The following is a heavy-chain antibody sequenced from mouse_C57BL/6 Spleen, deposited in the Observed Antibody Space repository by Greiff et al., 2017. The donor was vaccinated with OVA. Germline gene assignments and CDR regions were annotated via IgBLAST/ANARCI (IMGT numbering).Heavy chain of an antibody. CDR2: IRNKANGYTT. CDR3: ARRAGTSMDY. D-gene: IGHD4-1*01. J-gene: IGHJ4*01. V-gene: IGHV7-3*01. CDR1: GFTFTDYY. Sequence: EVMLVESGGGLVQPGGSLSLSCAASGFTFTDYYMSWVRQPPGKALEWLGFIRNKANGYTTEYSASVKGRFTISRDNSQSILYLQMNALRAEDSATYYCARRAGTSMDYWGQGTSVTVSS.